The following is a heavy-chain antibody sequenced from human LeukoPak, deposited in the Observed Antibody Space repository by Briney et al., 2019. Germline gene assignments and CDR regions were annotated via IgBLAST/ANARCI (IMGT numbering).Heavy chain of an antibody. V-gene: IGHV4-30-4*08. D-gene: IGHD3-3*01. Sequence: SETLSLTCTVSGGSISSGDYYWSWIRQPPGKGLEWIGYIYYSGSTYYNPSLKSRVTISVDTSKNQFSLKLSSMTAAVTAVYYCARDRAKANYDFWSGYLVGMCMDVRGKGTTVTVSS. J-gene: IGHJ6*03. CDR1: GGSISSGDYY. CDR3: ARDRAKANYDFWSGYLVGMCMDV. CDR2: IYYSGST.